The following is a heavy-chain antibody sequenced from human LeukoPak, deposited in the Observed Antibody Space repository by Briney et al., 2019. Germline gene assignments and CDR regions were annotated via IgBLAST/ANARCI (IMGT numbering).Heavy chain of an antibody. V-gene: IGHV1-18*01. CDR2: ISAYNGNT. Sequence: GASVKVSCTPSGYTFTTYGISWVRQAPGRGLEWVGWISAYNGNTNYAQKLQGRVTMTTDTSTTTAYLELTSLRSDDTAVYYCLTGDSSGWQWGQGTLVTVSS. J-gene: IGHJ4*02. D-gene: IGHD6-19*01. CDR1: GYTFTTYG. CDR3: LTGDSSGWQ.